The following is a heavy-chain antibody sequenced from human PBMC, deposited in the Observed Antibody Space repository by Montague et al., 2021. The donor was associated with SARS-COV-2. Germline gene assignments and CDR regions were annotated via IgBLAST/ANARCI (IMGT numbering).Heavy chain of an antibody. J-gene: IGHJ3*02. CDR3: ARYEAVADAFDI. V-gene: IGHV4-59*11. Sequence: SETLSLTCSVSGASISSHYWSWIRQSPGKGLEWIGYICYSGTTIYNPSLESRVTISVDTSSNVFSLKLRSVTAADTAIYYCARYEAVADAFDIWGQGTVVTVS. D-gene: IGHD6-19*01. CDR1: GASISSHY. CDR2: ICYSGTT.